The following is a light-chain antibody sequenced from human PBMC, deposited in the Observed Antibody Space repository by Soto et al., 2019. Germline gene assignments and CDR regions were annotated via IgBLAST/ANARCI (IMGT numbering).Light chain of an antibody. Sequence: QSALTQPASVSGSPGQSITISCTGTSSDVGGYNYVSWYQQHSGKAPKLMIYDVSNRPSGVSNRFSGSKSGNTASLTISGLQAEYEADYYCGSYASNSTLYVFGTGTKLTVL. CDR2: DVS. J-gene: IGLJ1*01. CDR1: SSDVGGYNY. CDR3: GSYASNSTLYV. V-gene: IGLV2-14*01.